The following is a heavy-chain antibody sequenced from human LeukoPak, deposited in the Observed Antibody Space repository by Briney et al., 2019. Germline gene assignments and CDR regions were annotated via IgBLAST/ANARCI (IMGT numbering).Heavy chain of an antibody. D-gene: IGHD2-21*01. CDR2: IKHKAHSYTT. CDR3: AQFAKGG. Sequence: GGSLRLSCAASGFSFSDHYMDWVRQAPGKGLEWVGRIKHKAHSYTTEYAASVKGRFTISRDDSKSSLYLQMNSLKIEDTAVYYCAQFAKGGWGQGTLVTVSS. V-gene: IGHV3-72*01. CDR1: GFSFSDHY. J-gene: IGHJ4*02.